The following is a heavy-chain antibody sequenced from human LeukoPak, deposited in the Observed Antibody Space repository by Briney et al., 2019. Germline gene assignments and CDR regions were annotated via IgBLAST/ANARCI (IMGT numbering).Heavy chain of an antibody. CDR1: GGTFSSYT. CDR2: ILPILGID. J-gene: IGHJ4*02. CDR3: ARDRAAAGTWFDF. D-gene: IGHD6-13*01. Sequence: ASVTVTLQASGGTFSSYTLGWVRQPPGQGLEWMGSILPILGIDDYAQRFQGRVTITADQPTSTAYMELSSLRSEDTAVYYCARDRAAAGTWFDFWGQGTLVTVSS. V-gene: IGHV1-69*04.